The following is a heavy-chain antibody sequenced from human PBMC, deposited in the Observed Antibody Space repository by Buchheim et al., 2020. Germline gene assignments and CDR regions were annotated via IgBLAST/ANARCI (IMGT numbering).Heavy chain of an antibody. J-gene: IGHJ4*03. CDR3: ARVRGGMEYGGYPFFDY. CDR1: GYTFTSYY. V-gene: IGHV1-46*01. CDR2: INPSGGST. D-gene: IGHD5-12*01. Sequence: QVQLVQSGAEVKKPGASVKVSCKASGYTFTSYYMHWVRQAPGQGLEWMGIINPSGGSTSYAQKFQGRATMTRETSTSTVYMELSSLRSEDTAVYYCARVRGGMEYGGYPFFDYWGQGT.